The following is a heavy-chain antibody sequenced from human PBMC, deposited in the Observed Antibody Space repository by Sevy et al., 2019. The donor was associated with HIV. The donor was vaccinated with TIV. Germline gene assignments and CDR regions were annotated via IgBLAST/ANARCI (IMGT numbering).Heavy chain of an antibody. V-gene: IGHV3-21*01. CDR2: ISSSSSYI. Sequence: GGSLRLSCAASGFTFSSYSMNWVRQAPGKGLEWVSSISSSSSYIYYADSVKGRFTISGDNAKNSLFLQMNSLRAEDTAVYYCAGGGRYYYGSGSYVGIDVWGQGTTVTVSS. CDR1: GFTFSSYS. J-gene: IGHJ6*02. D-gene: IGHD3-10*01. CDR3: AGGGRYYYGSGSYVGIDV.